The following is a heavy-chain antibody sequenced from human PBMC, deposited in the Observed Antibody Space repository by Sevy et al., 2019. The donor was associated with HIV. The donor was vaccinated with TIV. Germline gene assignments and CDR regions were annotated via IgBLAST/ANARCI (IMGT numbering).Heavy chain of an antibody. CDR3: ARGPEWELTSFLSH. D-gene: IGHD1-26*01. V-gene: IGHV3-30-3*01. CDR1: GFTFRTYA. J-gene: IGHJ4*02. CDR2: ISSNGDNA. Sequence: GGSLRLSCAASGFTFRTYAFHWVCQTPGRGLESIGLISSNGDNAFYANSVRGRFTISRDNSMNTLYLQMTSLTPDDTAVYYCARGPEWELTSFLSHWGQGALVTVSS.